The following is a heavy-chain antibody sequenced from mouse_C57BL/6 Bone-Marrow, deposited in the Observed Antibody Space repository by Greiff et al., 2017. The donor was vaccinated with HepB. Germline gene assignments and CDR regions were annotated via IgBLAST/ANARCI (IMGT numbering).Heavy chain of an antibody. CDR3: AREDYGSSYDYAMDY. J-gene: IGHJ4*01. CDR2: ISDGGSYT. D-gene: IGHD1-1*01. V-gene: IGHV5-4*01. Sequence: EVKLMESGGGLVKPGGSLKLSCAASGFTFSSYAMSWVRQTPEKRLEWVATISDGGSYTYYPDNVKGRFTISRDNAKNNLYLQMSHLKSEDTAMYYCAREDYGSSYDYAMDYWGQGTSVTVSS. CDR1: GFTFSSYA.